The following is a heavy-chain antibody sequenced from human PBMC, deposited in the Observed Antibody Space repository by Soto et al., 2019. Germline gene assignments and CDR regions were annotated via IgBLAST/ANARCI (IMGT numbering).Heavy chain of an antibody. D-gene: IGHD3-9*01. J-gene: IGHJ4*02. Sequence: EVQMVESGGGLVQPGGSLRLSCGASGFTFSKVWMNWVRQAPGKGLEWVGRIKTKSDGGTTDYAAPVKGRFTISRDDSKNTLYLQMNSLKTEDTAVYYCNTGSVYYDNLTGYWDTDYWGQGTLVTVSS. V-gene: IGHV3-15*01. CDR3: NTGSVYYDNLTGYWDTDY. CDR1: GFTFSKVW. CDR2: IKTKSDGGTT.